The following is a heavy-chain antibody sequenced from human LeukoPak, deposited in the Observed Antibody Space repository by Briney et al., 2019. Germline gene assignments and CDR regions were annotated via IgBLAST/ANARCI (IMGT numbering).Heavy chain of an antibody. CDR2: LSGSGITT. D-gene: IGHD6-19*01. CDR3: AKGSYSSRWSYFDY. CDR1: GFTFSNSA. Sequence: GGSLRLSCAASGFTFSNSAMSWVRQAPGKGLEWVSTLSGSGITTYYADSVKGRFTISRDNSKNTLYLQMNSLRAEDTAVYYCAKGSYSSRWSYFDYWGHGTLVTVSS. J-gene: IGHJ4*01. V-gene: IGHV3-23*01.